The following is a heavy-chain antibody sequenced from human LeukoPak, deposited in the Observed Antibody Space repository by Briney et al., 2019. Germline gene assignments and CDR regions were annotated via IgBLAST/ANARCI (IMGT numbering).Heavy chain of an antibody. J-gene: IGHJ4*02. D-gene: IGHD3-22*01. V-gene: IGHV3-23*01. CDR1: GFTFSNYA. CDR3: ASWGHNYYDSSGKGGRDY. Sequence: GGSLRLSCTASGFTFSNYAMTWVRQAPGKGLEWVSSISGTGGRTYSADSVKGRFTISRDNAKNSLYLQMNSLRAEDTAVYYCASWGHNYYDSSGKGGRDYWGQGTLVTVSS. CDR2: ISGTGGRT.